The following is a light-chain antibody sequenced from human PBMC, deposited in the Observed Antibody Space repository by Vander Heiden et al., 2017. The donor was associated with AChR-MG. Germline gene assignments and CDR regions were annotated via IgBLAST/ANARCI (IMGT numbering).Light chain of an antibody. J-gene: IGKJ4*01. CDR3: QQYGSAPLPLT. V-gene: IGKV3-20*01. CDR2: GAS. CDR1: QCVSSSY. Sequence: EIALTQSPGTLSLSPGVRATLSCMASQCVSSSYLAWYQQKPGQAPRLHIYGASSRATGIPDRFSGSGSGTDFTLTISRLEPEDFAVYYCQQYGSAPLPLTFGGGTKVEIK.